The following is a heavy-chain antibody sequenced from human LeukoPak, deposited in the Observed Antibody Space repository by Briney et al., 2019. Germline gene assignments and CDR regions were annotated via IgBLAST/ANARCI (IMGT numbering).Heavy chain of an antibody. CDR3: AKSTTVTQRGYFDY. J-gene: IGHJ4*02. D-gene: IGHD4-17*01. CDR2: ISYDGSNK. CDR1: RFTFSSYG. Sequence: GGSLRLSCAASRFTFSSYGMHWVRQAPAKGLEWVAIISYDGSNKYYADSVKGRFTISRDNSKNTLHLQMNSLRAEDTAVYYCAKSTTVTQRGYFDYWGQGTLVTVSS. V-gene: IGHV3-30*18.